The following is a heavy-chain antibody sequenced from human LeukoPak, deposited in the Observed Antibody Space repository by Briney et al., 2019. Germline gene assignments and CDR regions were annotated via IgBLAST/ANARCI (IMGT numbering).Heavy chain of an antibody. CDR3: ARNERITIFGVVQGNWFDP. Sequence: GESLKISCKGSGYSFTSYWIGWVRQMPGKGLEWMGIIYPGDSDTRYSPSFQGQVTISADKSISTAYLRWSSLKASDTAMYYCARNERITIFGVVQGNWFDPWGQGTLVTVSS. V-gene: IGHV5-51*01. J-gene: IGHJ5*02. CDR1: GYSFTSYW. CDR2: IYPGDSDT. D-gene: IGHD3-3*01.